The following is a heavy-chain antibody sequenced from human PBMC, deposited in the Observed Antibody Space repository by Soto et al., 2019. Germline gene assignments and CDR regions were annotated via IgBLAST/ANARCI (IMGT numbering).Heavy chain of an antibody. CDR1: GFTFSSYS. D-gene: IGHD3-22*01. CDR2: ISSSSSYI. Sequence: PGGSLRLSCAASGFTFSSYSMNWVRQAPGKGLEWVSSISSSSSYIYYADSVKGRFTISRDNAKNSLYLQMNSLRAEDTAVYYCAREDDSSGYYSNWGQGTLVTVSS. J-gene: IGHJ4*02. V-gene: IGHV3-21*01. CDR3: AREDDSSGYYSN.